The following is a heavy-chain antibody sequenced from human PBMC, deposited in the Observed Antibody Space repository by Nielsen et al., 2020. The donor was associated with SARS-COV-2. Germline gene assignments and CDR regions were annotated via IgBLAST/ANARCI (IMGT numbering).Heavy chain of an antibody. CDR1: GFTFSSYW. D-gene: IGHD6-13*01. J-gene: IGHJ4*02. Sequence: GESLTISCAASGFTFSSYWMSWVRQAPGKGLEWMANIKQDGSENYYVDSVKGRFTISRDNAKNSLYLQMNSLRAEDTAVYYCASLGSSSWTFDYWGQGTLVTVSS. CDR3: ASLGSSSWTFDY. CDR2: IKQDGSEN. V-gene: IGHV3-7*01.